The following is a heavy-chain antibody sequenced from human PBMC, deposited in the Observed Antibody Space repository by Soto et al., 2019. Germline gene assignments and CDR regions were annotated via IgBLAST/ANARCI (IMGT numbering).Heavy chain of an antibody. D-gene: IGHD4-17*01. CDR3: ARANDYGDYVDNIEEYYYYYGMDV. CDR2: FYYSGST. J-gene: IGHJ6*02. CDR1: GGSFSGYY. V-gene: IGHV4-39*01. Sequence: PSETLSLTCAVYGGSFSGYYWGGIRQPPGKGLEWIESFYYSGSTYYNPSLKSRVTISVDTSKNQFSLKLSSVTAADTAVYYCARANDYGDYVDNIEEYYYYYGMDVWGQGTTVTVSS.